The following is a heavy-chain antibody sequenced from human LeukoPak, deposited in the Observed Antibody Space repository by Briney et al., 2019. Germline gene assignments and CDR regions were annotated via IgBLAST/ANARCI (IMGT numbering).Heavy chain of an antibody. D-gene: IGHD6-19*01. CDR2: IVVGSGNT. J-gene: IGHJ5*02. CDR3: AAAGYSSGWYLWNWFDP. V-gene: IGHV1-58*02. CDR1: GFTFTSSA. Sequence: ASVKVSCKASGFTFTSSAMQWVRQARGQRLEWIGWIVVGSGNTNYAQKFQERVTITRDMSTSTAYMELSSLRSEDTAVYYCAAAGYSSGWYLWNWFDPWGQRTLVTVSS.